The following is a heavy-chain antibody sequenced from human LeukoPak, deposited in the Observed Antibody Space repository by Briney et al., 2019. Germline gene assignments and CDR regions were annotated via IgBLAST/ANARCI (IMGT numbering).Heavy chain of an antibody. Sequence: GASVKVSCKASGYRFTSYGISWVRQAPGQGLEWMGWISVDNGNTNYAQKVQGRVTMTTDTSTSTAYMELWSLRSDDTAVYYCARDGFTIFPYAFDIWGQGTRVTVSS. D-gene: IGHD3-3*01. CDR2: ISVDNGNT. V-gene: IGHV1-18*01. CDR3: ARDGFTIFPYAFDI. J-gene: IGHJ3*02. CDR1: GYRFTSYG.